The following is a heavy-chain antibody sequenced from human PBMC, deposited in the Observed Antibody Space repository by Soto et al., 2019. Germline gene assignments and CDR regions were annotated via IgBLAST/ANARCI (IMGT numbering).Heavy chain of an antibody. D-gene: IGHD3-22*01. CDR2: ISYDGSNK. V-gene: IGHV3-30-3*01. Sequence: PGGSLRLSCAASGFTFSSYATHWVRQAPGKGLEWVAVISYDGSNKYYADSVKGRFTISRDNSKNTLYLQMNSRRAEDTAVYYCARDPPPAPNTFYDGSPHFDYWGQGTLFTVSS. CDR3: ARDPPPAPNTFYDGSPHFDY. J-gene: IGHJ4*02. CDR1: GFTFSSYA.